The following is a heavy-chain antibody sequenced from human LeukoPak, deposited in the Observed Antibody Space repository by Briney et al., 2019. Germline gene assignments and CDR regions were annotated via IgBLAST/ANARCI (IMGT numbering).Heavy chain of an antibody. Sequence: GASVKVSCKTSGYRFTDDYIHWVRQAPGQGLEWMGWINPDTDFTNYAPKFRGRVIMTRDTSISTAYMEVRRLTFDDTAIYYCAPTSEAYTSNWSLWGQGTLVTVSP. J-gene: IGHJ4*02. D-gene: IGHD3-16*01. CDR3: APTSEAYTSNWSL. V-gene: IGHV1-2*02. CDR2: INPDTDFT. CDR1: GYRFTDDY.